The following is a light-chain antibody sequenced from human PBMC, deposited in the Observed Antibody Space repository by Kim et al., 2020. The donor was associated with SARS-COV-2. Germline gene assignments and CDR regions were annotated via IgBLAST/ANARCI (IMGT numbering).Light chain of an antibody. V-gene: IGKV3-11*01. J-gene: IGKJ4*01. CDR3: QQRSNWPLT. CDR1: QSVDNY. Sequence: LSPGGRATLSCRASQSVDNYLAWYQQKPGQAPRLLIYDASNRATGIPARFSGSGSGTDFTLTISSLEPEDFAVYYCQQRSNWPLTFGGGTKVEIK. CDR2: DAS.